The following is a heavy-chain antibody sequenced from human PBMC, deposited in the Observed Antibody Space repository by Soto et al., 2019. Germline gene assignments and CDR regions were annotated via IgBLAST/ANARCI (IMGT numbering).Heavy chain of an antibody. Sequence: GGSLRLSCAASGFTFSSYSMNWVRQAPAKGLEWVSSISSSSSYIYYADSVKGRFTISRDNAKNSLYLQMNSLRAEDTAVYYCARGGVATIGGLAELYFDYWGQGTLVTFSS. V-gene: IGHV3-21*01. J-gene: IGHJ4*02. CDR1: GFTFSSYS. CDR2: ISSSSSYI. CDR3: ARGGVATIGGLAELYFDY. D-gene: IGHD5-12*01.